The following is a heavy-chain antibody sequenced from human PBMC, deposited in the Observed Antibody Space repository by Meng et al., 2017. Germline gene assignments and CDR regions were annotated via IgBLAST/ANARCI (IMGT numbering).Heavy chain of an antibody. Sequence: SQTLSLTCAISGDSVSSNSASWNWIRQSPSRGLEWLGRTYYRSKWYNEYAVSVKSRITINPDTSKNQFYLQLNSVTTEDTTVYYYARDREWELFAFDIWGQGTMVTVSS. D-gene: IGHD1-26*01. CDR2: TYYRSKWYN. CDR3: ARDREWELFAFDI. CDR1: GDSVSSNSAS. J-gene: IGHJ3*02. V-gene: IGHV6-1*01.